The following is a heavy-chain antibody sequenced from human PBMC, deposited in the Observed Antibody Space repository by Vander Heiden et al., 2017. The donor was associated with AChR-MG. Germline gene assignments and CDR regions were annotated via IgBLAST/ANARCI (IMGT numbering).Heavy chain of an antibody. CDR3: ARHERRRYCGGDCYLRGETLDAFDI. CDR1: GGSISSSY. D-gene: IGHD2-21*01. V-gene: IGHV4-59*08. J-gene: IGHJ3*02. CDR2: IYYSGST. Sequence: QLQLLESGPGLVKPSETLSLTCTVSGGSISSSYWSWIRQPPGKGREWIGYIYYSGSTNYNPDLKSRVTISVDTSKNQFSLKLSSVTAADTAVYYCARHERRRYCGGDCYLRGETLDAFDIWGQGTMVTVSS.